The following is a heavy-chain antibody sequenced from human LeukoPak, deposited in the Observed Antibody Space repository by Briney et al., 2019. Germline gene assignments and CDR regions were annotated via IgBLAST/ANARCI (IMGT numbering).Heavy chain of an antibody. V-gene: IGHV3-23*01. D-gene: IGHD6-19*01. CDR3: AKAEGKNPTGGRWLD. Sequence: PGGSLRLSCAASGFSFSNYAMTWVRQAPGMGLESVSAISGSGGYTYYAGSVKGRFTISRDNSKNTLYLQMNSLRAEDTAIYYCAKAEGKNPTGGRWLDWGQGTLVTVSS. CDR1: GFSFSNYA. J-gene: IGHJ4*02. CDR2: ISGSGGYT.